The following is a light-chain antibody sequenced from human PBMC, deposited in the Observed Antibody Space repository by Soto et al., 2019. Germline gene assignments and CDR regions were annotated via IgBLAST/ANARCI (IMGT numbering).Light chain of an antibody. CDR3: QQYYSTPET. CDR2: WAS. V-gene: IGKV4-1*01. J-gene: IGKJ1*01. Sequence: DIVMTQSPDSLAVSLGERATINCKSSQSVLYSSNNRNNLAWYQQKPGQPPKLLIYWASTRESGVPDRFSGSGSGTDFSLTISSLQPADVAVYYCQQYYSTPETFGQGTKVELK. CDR1: QSVLYSSNNRNN.